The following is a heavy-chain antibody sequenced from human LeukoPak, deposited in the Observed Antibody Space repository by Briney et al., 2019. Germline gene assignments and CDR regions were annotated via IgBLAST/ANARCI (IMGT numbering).Heavy chain of an antibody. V-gene: IGHV3-48*03. CDR1: GFTFSTYE. CDR3: AKGPLGYFDY. CDR2: ICSSGSTI. Sequence: PGGSLRLSCEASGFTFSTYEMNWVRQTPGKGLEWVSCICSSGSTIYYADSVKGRFTISRDNGKNSLYLQMNSLRAEDTALYYCAKGPLGYFDYWGQGPLVTVSS. D-gene: IGHD3-16*02. J-gene: IGHJ4*02.